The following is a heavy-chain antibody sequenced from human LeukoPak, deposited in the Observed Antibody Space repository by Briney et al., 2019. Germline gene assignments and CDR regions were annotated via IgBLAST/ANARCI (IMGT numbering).Heavy chain of an antibody. V-gene: IGHV4-59*12. CDR2: IYHSGST. J-gene: IGHJ4*02. Sequence: SETLSLTCTVSGGSISSYYWSWIRQPPGKGLEWIGYIYHSGSTYYNPSLKSRVTISVDRSKNQFSLKLSSVTAADTAVYYCARDAAQLYYFDYWGQGTLVTVSS. CDR1: GGSISSYY. D-gene: IGHD1-1*01. CDR3: ARDAAQLYYFDY.